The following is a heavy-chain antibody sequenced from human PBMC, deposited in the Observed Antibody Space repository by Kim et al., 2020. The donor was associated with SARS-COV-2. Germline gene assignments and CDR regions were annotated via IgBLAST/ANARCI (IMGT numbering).Heavy chain of an antibody. CDR1: GFTFSSYA. J-gene: IGHJ4*02. D-gene: IGHD2-8*01. CDR2: IRNNGVNT. CDR3: AKRGEVRGGSTNFYFDY. V-gene: IGHV3-23*01. Sequence: GGSLRLSCAASGFTFSSYAMSWVRQAPGKGLEWVSTIRNNGVNTYYADSVKGQITISRDNAKNTLYLQMNSLRAEDTAVYYCAKRGEVRGGSTNFYFDYWGQGTLVTVSS.